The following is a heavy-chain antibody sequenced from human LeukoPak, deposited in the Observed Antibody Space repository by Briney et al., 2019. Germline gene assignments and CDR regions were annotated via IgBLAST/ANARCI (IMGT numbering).Heavy chain of an antibody. V-gene: IGHV3-21*01. D-gene: IGHD6-6*01. J-gene: IGHJ4*02. Sequence: PGGSLRLSCSASGFNFSSYSMNWVRQAPGKRLELVSSISSSSSYIYYADSVKGRFTISRDNAKNSLYLQMNSLRAEDTAVYYCARGLEYSSLLGSYYFDYWGQGTLVTVSS. CDR3: ARGLEYSSLLGSYYFDY. CDR1: GFNFSSYS. CDR2: ISSSSSYI.